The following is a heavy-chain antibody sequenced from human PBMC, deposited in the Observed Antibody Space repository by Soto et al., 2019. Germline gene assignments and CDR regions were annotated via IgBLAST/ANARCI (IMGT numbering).Heavy chain of an antibody. D-gene: IGHD4-4*01. Sequence: QVQLQESGPGLVKPSQTLSLTCTVSGGSITSGDFYWSWIRQHPGKGLEWIGLLFYSGSTSYNPSLQSRVIISVATSKNHFSLKLSSVTAADTAVYSCARGLYSNYDYYGMDVWGHGTTVTVSS. CDR3: ARGLYSNYDYYGMDV. CDR1: GGSITSGDFY. V-gene: IGHV4-31*03. J-gene: IGHJ6*02. CDR2: LFYSGST.